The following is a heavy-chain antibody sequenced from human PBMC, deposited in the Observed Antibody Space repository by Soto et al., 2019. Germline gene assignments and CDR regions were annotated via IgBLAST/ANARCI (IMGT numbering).Heavy chain of an antibody. V-gene: IGHV4-39*01. CDR3: ARPGDAYGLDV. CDR1: GASVTRSSYY. J-gene: IGHJ6*02. CDR2: IHSHSGGT. D-gene: IGHD2-21*02. Sequence: KSSETLSLTCSVSGASVTRSSYYWAWIRQPPGKGLEWIASIHSHSGGTYYAPSLRGRVLISVDSSKNHFSLNLSSVTAADTAVYYCARPGDAYGLDVWGQGTTVTVSS.